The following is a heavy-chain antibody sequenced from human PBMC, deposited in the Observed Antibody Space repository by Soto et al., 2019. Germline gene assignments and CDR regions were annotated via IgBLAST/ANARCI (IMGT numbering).Heavy chain of an antibody. D-gene: IGHD2-8*01. CDR1: GYTFTGYY. CDR2: INPNSGGT. CDR3: ARSPYCTNGVCHGDY. V-gene: IGHV1-2*04. Sequence: ASGKVSCKASGYTFTGYYMHWVRQAPGQGLEWMGWINPNSGGTNYAQKFQGWVTMTRDTSISTAYMELSRLRSDDTAVYYCARSPYCTNGVCHGDYWGQGTLVTVSS. J-gene: IGHJ4*02.